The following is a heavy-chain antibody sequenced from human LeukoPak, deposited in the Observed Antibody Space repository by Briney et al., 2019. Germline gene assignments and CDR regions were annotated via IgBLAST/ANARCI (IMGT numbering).Heavy chain of an antibody. CDR2: INPNNGAT. CDR3: ARGSETYYDFWSGSSFDY. CDR1: GYSFTGYY. Sequence: ASVKVSCKASGYSFTGYYIHWVRQAPGQGLDWMGWINPNNGATKYAQKFQGRVTMTRDTSISRAYMELTRLRSDDTAVYYCARGSETYYDFWSGSSFDYWGPGTLVTVSS. D-gene: IGHD3-3*01. J-gene: IGHJ4*02. V-gene: IGHV1-2*02.